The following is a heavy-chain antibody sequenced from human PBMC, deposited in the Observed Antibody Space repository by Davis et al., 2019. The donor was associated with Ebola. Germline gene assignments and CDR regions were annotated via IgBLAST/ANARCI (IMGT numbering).Heavy chain of an antibody. Sequence: PSETLSLTCAVYGGSFSGYYWSWIRQPPGKGLEWIGEINHSGSTNYNPSLKSRVTISVDTSKNQFSLKLNSVTAADTAVYYCARWFRGLDYWGQGTLVTVSS. V-gene: IGHV4-34*01. CDR3: ARWFRGLDY. CDR1: GGSFSGYY. J-gene: IGHJ4*02. CDR2: INHSGST. D-gene: IGHD3-10*01.